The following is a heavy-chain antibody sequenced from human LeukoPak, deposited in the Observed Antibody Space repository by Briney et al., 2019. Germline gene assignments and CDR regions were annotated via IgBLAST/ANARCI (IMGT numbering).Heavy chain of an antibody. V-gene: IGHV3-20*04. J-gene: IGHJ4*02. CDR3: ARAPYDSSGYLGGGLGY. Sequence: GGSLRLSCAASGFTFDDYGMSWVRQAPGKGLEWVSGINWNGGSTGYADSVKGRFTISRDNAKNSLYLQTNSLRAEDTALYYCARAPYDSSGYLGGGLGYWGQGTLVTVSS. D-gene: IGHD3-22*01. CDR1: GFTFDDYG. CDR2: INWNGGST.